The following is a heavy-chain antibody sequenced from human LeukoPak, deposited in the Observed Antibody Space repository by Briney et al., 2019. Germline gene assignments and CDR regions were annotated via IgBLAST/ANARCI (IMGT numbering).Heavy chain of an antibody. CDR1: GHSFTSYW. J-gene: IGHJ4*02. D-gene: IGHD2-2*01. CDR3: ARGEGVVPAAIFAPYFDY. Sequence: GESLKISCKGSGHSFTSYWIGWVRQMPGKGLEWMGIIYPGDSDTRYSPSFQGQVTISADKSISTAYLQWSSLKASDTAMYYCARGEGVVPAAIFAPYFDYWGQGTLVTVSS. V-gene: IGHV5-51*01. CDR2: IYPGDSDT.